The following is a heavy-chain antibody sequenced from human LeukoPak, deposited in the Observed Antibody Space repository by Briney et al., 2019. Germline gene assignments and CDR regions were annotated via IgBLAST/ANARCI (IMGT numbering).Heavy chain of an antibody. D-gene: IGHD1-26*01. CDR1: GFTVSSNY. V-gene: IGHV3-66*01. J-gene: IGHJ4*02. CDR3: AIHGYSGSYFGLMYYFDY. Sequence: GGSLRLSCAASGFTVSSNYMSWVRQAPGKGLEWVSVIYSGGSTYYADSVKGRLTISRDNSKNTLYLQMNSLRAEDTAVYYCAIHGYSGSYFGLMYYFDYWGQGTLVTVSS. CDR2: IYSGGST.